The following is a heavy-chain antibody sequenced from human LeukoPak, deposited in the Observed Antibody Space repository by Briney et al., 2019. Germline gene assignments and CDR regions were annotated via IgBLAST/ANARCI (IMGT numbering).Heavy chain of an antibody. CDR3: AKGGRGIVVVITSDY. CDR2: IRYDGSNK. V-gene: IGHV3-30*02. CDR1: GFTFSSYG. J-gene: IGHJ4*02. Sequence: GGSLRLSCAASGFTFSSYGMHWVRQAPGKGLEWVAFIRYDGSNKYYADSVKGRFTISRDNSKNTLYLQMNSLRAEDTAVYYCAKGGRGIVVVITSDYWGQGTLVTVSS. D-gene: IGHD3-22*01.